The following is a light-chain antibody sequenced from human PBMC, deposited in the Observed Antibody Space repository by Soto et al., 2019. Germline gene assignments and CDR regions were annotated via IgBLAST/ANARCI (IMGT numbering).Light chain of an antibody. J-gene: IGLJ2*01. CDR2: EVS. CDR1: SSDIGGYNY. V-gene: IGLV2-14*01. CDR3: SSYTSTSTL. Sequence: QSGLTQPASVSGSPGQSITISCTGTSSDIGGYNYVSWYQQHPGKAPKLMIYEVSNRPSGVSSRFSGSKSGNTASLTISGLQAEDEADYYCSSYTSTSTLFGGGTKLTVL.